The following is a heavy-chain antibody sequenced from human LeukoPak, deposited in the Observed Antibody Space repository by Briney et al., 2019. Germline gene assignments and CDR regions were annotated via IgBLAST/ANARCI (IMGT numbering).Heavy chain of an antibody. CDR3: ARGIFSDFDY. V-gene: IGHV1-69*05. CDR2: IIPIFGTA. CDR1: GDTFSSYA. Sequence: ASVKVSCKASGDTFSSYAISWVRQAPGQGLEWMGGIIPIFGTANYAQKLQGRVTMTTDTSTSTAYMELRSLRSDDTAVYYCARGIFSDFDYWGQGTLVTVSS. J-gene: IGHJ4*02.